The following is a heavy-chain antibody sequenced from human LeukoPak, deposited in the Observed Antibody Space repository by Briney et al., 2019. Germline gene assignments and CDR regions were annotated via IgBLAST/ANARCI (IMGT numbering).Heavy chain of an antibody. CDR2: IKQDGSEK. CDR3: ARHLNYGHRGRWFDP. J-gene: IGHJ5*02. CDR1: GFTFSSYW. V-gene: IGHV3-7*01. D-gene: IGHD3-10*01. Sequence: GGSLRLSCAASGFTFSSYWMSWVRQAPGKGLEWVANIKQDGSEKYYVDSVKGRFTISRDDAKNSLYLQMNSLRAEDTAVYYCARHLNYGHRGRWFDPWGQGTLVTVSS.